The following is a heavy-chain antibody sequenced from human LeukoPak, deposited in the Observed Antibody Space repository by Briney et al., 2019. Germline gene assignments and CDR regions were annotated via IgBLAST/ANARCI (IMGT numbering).Heavy chain of an antibody. D-gene: IGHD1-26*01. V-gene: IGHV4-38-2*02. Sequence: SETLSLTCTVSGYSISTGYYWGWIRQPPGKGLEWIGSMYHSGSTYYNPSLKRRVTISVDTSKNQFSLKLSSVTAADTAVYYCARDGRFPPEVLPRYFDYWGQGTLVTVSS. CDR2: MYHSGST. CDR3: ARDGRFPPEVLPRYFDY. CDR1: GYSISTGYY. J-gene: IGHJ4*02.